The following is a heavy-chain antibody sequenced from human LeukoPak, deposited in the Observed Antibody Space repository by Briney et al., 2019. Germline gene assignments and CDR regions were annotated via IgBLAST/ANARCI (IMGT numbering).Heavy chain of an antibody. CDR3: AGGYCSSTSCLDYYYYMDV. CDR1: GGTFSSYA. D-gene: IGHD2-2*03. J-gene: IGHJ6*03. CDR2: IIPIFGTA. V-gene: IGHV1-69*01. Sequence: SVKVSCKASGGTFSSYAISWVRQAPGQGLEWMGGIIPIFGTANYAQKFQSRVTITADESTSTAYMELSSLRSEDTAVYYCAGGYCSSTSCLDYYYYMDVWGKGTTVTVSS.